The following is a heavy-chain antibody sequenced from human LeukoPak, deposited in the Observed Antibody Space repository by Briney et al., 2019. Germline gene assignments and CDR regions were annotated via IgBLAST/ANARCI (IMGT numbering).Heavy chain of an antibody. CDR3: ARSPPPYYYDSSGYLYFDY. Sequence: GGSLRLSCATSGFTFTNYWMNWVRQAPGKGLEWVSYISSSGSTIYYADSVKGRFTISRDNAKNSLYLQMNSLRAEDTAVYYCARSPPPYYYDSSGYLYFDYWGQGTLVTVSS. D-gene: IGHD3-22*01. CDR1: GFTFTNYW. J-gene: IGHJ4*02. V-gene: IGHV3-48*04. CDR2: ISSSGSTI.